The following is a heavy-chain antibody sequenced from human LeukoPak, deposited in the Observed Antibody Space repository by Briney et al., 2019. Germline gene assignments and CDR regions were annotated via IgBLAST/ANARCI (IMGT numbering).Heavy chain of an antibody. CDR2: ISGSSTGT. V-gene: IGHV3-23*01. J-gene: IGHJ3*02. CDR1: GFTFSSYA. D-gene: IGHD1-26*01. Sequence: GGSLRLSCAXSGFTFSSYAMSWVRQAPGKGLEWVSAISGSSTGTYYADSVKGRFTISRDNSKNTLYLQMNSLRADDTAAYYCAKWELLEAFDIWGQGTMVTVSS. CDR3: AKWELLEAFDI.